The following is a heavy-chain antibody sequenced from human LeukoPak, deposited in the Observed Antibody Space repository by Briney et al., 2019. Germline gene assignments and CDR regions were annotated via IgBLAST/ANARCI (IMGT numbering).Heavy chain of an antibody. V-gene: IGHV3-30*01. CDR3: ASSFRVSLDH. CDR2: ISYDGSNK. CDR1: GFTFSSYA. J-gene: IGHJ4*02. Sequence: PGGSLRLSCAASGFTFSSYAMHWVRQAPGKGLEWVAVISYDGSNKYYADSVKGRFTISRDNSKNTLYLQMNSLRAEDTAVYYCASSFRVSLDHWGQGALVIVSS. D-gene: IGHD2/OR15-2a*01.